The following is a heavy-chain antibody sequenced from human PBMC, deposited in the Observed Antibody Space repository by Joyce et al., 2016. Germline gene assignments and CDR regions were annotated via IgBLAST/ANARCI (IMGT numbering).Heavy chain of an antibody. CDR3: AKVFKSFGDYYFGN. V-gene: IGHV3-23*01. Sequence: EEQLLQSGGGLAQPGGSLRLSCEGSGFIFSNYAMSWVRQAPGKGLEWVASISAGGDETRYADSVKGRFTISRDSSKNILSLQMNSLRGADTAVYYCAKVFKSFGDYYFGNWGQGTLVTVSS. CDR2: ISAGGDET. CDR1: GFIFSNYA. J-gene: IGHJ4*02. D-gene: IGHD4-17*01.